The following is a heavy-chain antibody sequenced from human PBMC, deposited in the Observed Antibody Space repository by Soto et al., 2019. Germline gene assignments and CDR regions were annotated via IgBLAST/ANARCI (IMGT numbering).Heavy chain of an antibody. CDR3: ARVPYCSSSSCYSYFDS. Sequence: EVQLVESGGGLVQPGGSLRLSCAASGFTLSNYWMHWARQAPGKGLVWVSRISSDGSSTNYADSVKGRFTISRVNAKNTLHLQMNCLRAEDTAVYYCARVPYCSSSSCYSYFDSWGQGTLVNVSS. D-gene: IGHD2-2*01. CDR1: GFTLSNYW. CDR2: ISSDGSST. J-gene: IGHJ4*02. V-gene: IGHV3-74*01.